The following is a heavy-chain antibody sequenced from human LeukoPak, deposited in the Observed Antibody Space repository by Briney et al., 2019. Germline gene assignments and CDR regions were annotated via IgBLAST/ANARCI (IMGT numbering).Heavy chain of an antibody. CDR2: FTSRSRNI. Sequence: GGSLRLSCAASRFTFSSYSMTWVRQAPGKGLEWLSSFTSRSRNIYYADSVKGRFTISRGNSKNTLYLQMNSLRAEDTAVYYCAKDRSIAVAGNFDYWGQGTLVTVSS. CDR1: RFTFSSYS. D-gene: IGHD6-19*01. CDR3: AKDRSIAVAGNFDY. V-gene: IGHV3-21*01. J-gene: IGHJ4*02.